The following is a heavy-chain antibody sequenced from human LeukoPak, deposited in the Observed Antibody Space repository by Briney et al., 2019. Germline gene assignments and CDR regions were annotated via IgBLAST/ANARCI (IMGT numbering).Heavy chain of an antibody. CDR2: INPNSGGT. V-gene: IGHV1-2*04. D-gene: IGHD6-19*01. CDR3: ARDRRGIAVAGRPRWFDP. CDR1: GYTFTGYY. Sequence: GASVKVSCKASGYTFTGYYMHWVRQAPGQGVEWMGWINPNSGGTNYAQKFQGWVTMTRDTSISTAYMELSRLRSDDTPVYYCARDRRGIAVAGRPRWFDPWGQGTLVTVSS. J-gene: IGHJ5*02.